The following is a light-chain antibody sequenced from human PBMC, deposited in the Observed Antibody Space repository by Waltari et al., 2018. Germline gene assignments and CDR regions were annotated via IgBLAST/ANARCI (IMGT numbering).Light chain of an antibody. CDR3: SSYTSSSIYF. CDR2: DVS. V-gene: IGLV2-14*01. J-gene: IGLJ1*01. Sequence: QSALTQPASVSGSPGQSITISCTGTSSDVGGYNYVSWYQQHPGKAPKLMICDVSNRPSGVSNRFSGSKSGNTASRTLSGLQAEDEADYYCSSYTSSSIYFFGTGTKVTVL. CDR1: SSDVGGYNY.